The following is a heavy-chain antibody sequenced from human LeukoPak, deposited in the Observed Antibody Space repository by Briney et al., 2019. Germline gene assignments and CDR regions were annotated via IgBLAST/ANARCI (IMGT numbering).Heavy chain of an antibody. V-gene: IGHV1-69*13. CDR2: IIPIFGTA. CDR3: ARDPKKEQWLYYFDY. D-gene: IGHD6-19*01. J-gene: IGHJ4*02. CDR1: GGTSSSYA. Sequence: ASVKVSCKGSGGTSSSYAISWVRQAPGQGLEWMGGIIPIFGTANYAQKFQGRVTITADESTSTAYMELSSLRSEDTAVYYCARDPKKEQWLYYFDYWGQGTLVTVSS.